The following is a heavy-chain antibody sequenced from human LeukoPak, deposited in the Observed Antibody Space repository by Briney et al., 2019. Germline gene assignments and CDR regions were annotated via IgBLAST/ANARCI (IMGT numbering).Heavy chain of an antibody. Sequence: PSETLSLTCTVSGGSISSSFYYWGWIRQPPGKGLEWIGSIYHSGSTYYNPSLKSRVTISVDTSKNQFSPKLSSVTAADTAVYYCASSVDYDSSGYSAGYWGQGTLVTVSS. CDR3: ASSVDYDSSGYSAGY. CDR1: GGSISSSFYY. J-gene: IGHJ4*02. D-gene: IGHD3-22*01. CDR2: IYHSGST. V-gene: IGHV4-39*01.